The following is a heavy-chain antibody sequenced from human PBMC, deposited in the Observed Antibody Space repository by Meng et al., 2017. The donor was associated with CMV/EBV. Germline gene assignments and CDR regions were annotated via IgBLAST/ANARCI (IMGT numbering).Heavy chain of an antibody. CDR3: ARPIYSGSYWGFDYGMDV. J-gene: IGHJ6*02. CDR2: ISSSSYI. V-gene: IGHV3-21*01. CDR1: GFTFSTYS. D-gene: IGHD1-26*01. Sequence: GESLKISCAASGFTFSTYSMNWVRQAPGKGLEWVSSISSSSYIYYTDSVKGRFTISRDNAKNSLYLQMNSLRAEDTAVYYCARPIYSGSYWGFDYGMDVWGQGTTVTVSS.